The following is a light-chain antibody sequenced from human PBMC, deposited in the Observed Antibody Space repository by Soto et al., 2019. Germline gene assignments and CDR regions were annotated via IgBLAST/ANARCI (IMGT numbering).Light chain of an antibody. CDR2: EVS. Sequence: QSALTQPASVSGSRGQSITISCTGTSSDVGAYNYVSWYQQHPGKAPKLMIYEVSNRPSGVSNRFSGSKSGNTASLTISGLQAEDEGDYYCSSYTSGSTWVFGGGTKVTVL. V-gene: IGLV2-14*01. J-gene: IGLJ3*02. CDR3: SSYTSGSTWV. CDR1: SSDVGAYNY.